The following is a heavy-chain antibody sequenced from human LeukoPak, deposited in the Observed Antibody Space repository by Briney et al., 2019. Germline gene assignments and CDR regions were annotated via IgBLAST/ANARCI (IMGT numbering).Heavy chain of an antibody. Sequence: GGSLRLPCAASGFTFSRYWMSWVRQAPGKGLEWVANIKQDGSERYYVDSVRGRFTISRDNAKNSLYLQMNSLRAEDTAVYFCARDDASTGDYWGQGTLVTVSS. V-gene: IGHV3-7*01. J-gene: IGHJ4*02. CDR2: IKQDGSER. D-gene: IGHD3-22*01. CDR3: ARDDASTGDY. CDR1: GFTFSRYW.